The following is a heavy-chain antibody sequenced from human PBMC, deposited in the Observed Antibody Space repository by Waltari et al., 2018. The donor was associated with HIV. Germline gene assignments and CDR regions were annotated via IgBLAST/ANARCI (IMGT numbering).Heavy chain of an antibody. CDR3: ARAGFYNMLTGYRAAASHV. J-gene: IGHJ3*01. V-gene: IGHV1-18*01. CDR2: INPMNGDT. CDR1: EYTFTNYG. D-gene: IGHD3-9*01. Sequence: VQSGGVMKKPGASVRVSCQAFEYTFTNYGLSWVRQAPGHGLQWVGWINPMNGDTKYAQNFQGRVTLTTDTSTLTAYMDRRSLRPGDTAIYYCARAGFYNMLTGYRAAASHVWGQGAMVVVSS.